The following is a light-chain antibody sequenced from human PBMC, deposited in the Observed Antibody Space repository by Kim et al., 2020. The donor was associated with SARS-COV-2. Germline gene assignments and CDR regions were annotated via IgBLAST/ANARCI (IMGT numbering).Light chain of an antibody. Sequence: PRKTVTISCPRNSGSIASNYVHWYQHRPGSAPTTVIYEDKQRPSGVPDRFSGSIDSSSNSASLTISGLKTEDEADYYCQSYDTTIVFGGGTQLTVL. CDR2: EDK. CDR3: QSYDTTIV. V-gene: IGLV6-57*03. CDR1: SGSIASNY. J-gene: IGLJ3*02.